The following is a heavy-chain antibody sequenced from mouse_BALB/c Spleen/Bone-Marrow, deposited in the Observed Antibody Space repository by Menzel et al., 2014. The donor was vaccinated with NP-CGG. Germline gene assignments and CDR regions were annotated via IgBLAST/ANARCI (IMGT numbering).Heavy chain of an antibody. D-gene: IGHD4-1*01. Sequence: VQLQQPGAELVKPGASVKLSCPASGFNIKDTYMHWVKQRPEQGLEWIGRIDPANGNTKYDPKFQGKATITAATSSNTAYGELSSLTCEDTAVYYWARWERGRAWFAYWGQGTLVTVSA. CDR1: GFNIKDTY. CDR3: ARWERGRAWFAY. J-gene: IGHJ3*01. CDR2: IDPANGNT. V-gene: IGHV14-3*02.